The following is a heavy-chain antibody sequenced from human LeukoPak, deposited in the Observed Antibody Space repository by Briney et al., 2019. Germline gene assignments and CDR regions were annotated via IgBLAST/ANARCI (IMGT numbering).Heavy chain of an antibody. Sequence: PGGSLRLSCAASGFTVSSNYMSWVRQAPGKGLEWVSAISGSGGSTYYADSVKGRFTISRDNSKNTLYLQMNSLRAEDTAVYYCAKDPLRLEWLLYEDYWGQGTLVTVSS. CDR2: ISGSGGST. J-gene: IGHJ4*02. CDR1: GFTVSSNY. V-gene: IGHV3-23*01. CDR3: AKDPLRLEWLLYEDY. D-gene: IGHD3-3*01.